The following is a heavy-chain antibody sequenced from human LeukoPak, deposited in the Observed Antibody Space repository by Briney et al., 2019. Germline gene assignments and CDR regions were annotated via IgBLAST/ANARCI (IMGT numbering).Heavy chain of an antibody. D-gene: IGHD3-22*01. V-gene: IGHV4-59*12. Sequence: SETLSLTCSVSGGSINSYYWSWIRQPPGKGLEWIGYIYHSGSTYYNPSLKSRVTISVDRSKNQFSLKLSSVTAADTAVYYCAGGAYDSSGYYYGFDYWGQGTLVTVSS. CDR1: GGSINSYY. CDR3: AGGAYDSSGYYYGFDY. J-gene: IGHJ4*02. CDR2: IYHSGST.